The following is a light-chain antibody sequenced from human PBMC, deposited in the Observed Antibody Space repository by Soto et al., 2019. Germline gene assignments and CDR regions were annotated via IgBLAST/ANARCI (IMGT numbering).Light chain of an antibody. J-gene: IGKJ2*01. Sequence: EIVLTQSPDTLSLSPGERATLSCRASQSVSSSYLAWYQQKPGQAPRLLIFGASSRATDIPDRFSGSGSGTDFTLTISRLEPEDFAVYYCQQYGSSSYTFGQGTKLQIK. CDR3: QQYGSSSYT. CDR2: GAS. CDR1: QSVSSSY. V-gene: IGKV3-20*01.